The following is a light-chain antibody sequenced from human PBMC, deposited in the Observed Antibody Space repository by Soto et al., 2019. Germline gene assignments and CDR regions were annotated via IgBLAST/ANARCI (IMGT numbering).Light chain of an antibody. Sequence: QSVLTQPPSVSGAPGQRVTISCAGGSSSIGAGYDVHWYQQLPGTAPKLLIYGNFNRPSGVPDRFSGSKSGTSASLAITGLQAGDEADYYSQSYDSSLSGVVFGGGTKLTVL. CDR2: GNF. J-gene: IGLJ2*01. CDR3: QSYDSSLSGVV. CDR1: SSSIGAGYD. V-gene: IGLV1-40*01.